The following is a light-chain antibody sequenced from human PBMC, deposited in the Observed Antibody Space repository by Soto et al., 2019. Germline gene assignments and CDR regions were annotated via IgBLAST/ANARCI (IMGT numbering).Light chain of an antibody. CDR1: QSVSSN. J-gene: IGKJ3*01. V-gene: IGKV3-15*01. Sequence: EIVMAQSPATLSVSPWERATLSWMASQSVSSNFAWYQQKPGQAPRLLIYGASTRATGIPARFSGSGSGTEFTLTISSLQSEDFAVYYCQQYNNPLYTFGPGTKVDIK. CDR2: GAS. CDR3: QQYNNPLYT.